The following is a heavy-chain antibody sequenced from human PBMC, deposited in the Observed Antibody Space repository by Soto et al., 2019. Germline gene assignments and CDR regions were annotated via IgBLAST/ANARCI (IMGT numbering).Heavy chain of an antibody. CDR1: SCTCSNAC. Sequence: EVQLVESGGGLVKPGGSLRLSCAASSCTCSNACMNWVRQAPGKGLEWVGRIKSKTDGGTIDYDAPVKGRFTISRDDSTNSLFLKMNSLKTEDTAMYYCSTIGSSWGAWGQGTLVTVSS. D-gene: IGHD6-13*01. CDR2: IKSKTDGGTI. J-gene: IGHJ1*01. V-gene: IGHV3-15*07. CDR3: STIGSSWGA.